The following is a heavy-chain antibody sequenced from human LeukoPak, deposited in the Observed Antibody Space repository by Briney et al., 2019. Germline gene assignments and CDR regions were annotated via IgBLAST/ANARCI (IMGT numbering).Heavy chain of an antibody. CDR1: GFTFSSCA. J-gene: IGHJ4*02. CDR3: ARDAPFLVGATYFDY. Sequence: PGGSLRLSCAASGFTFSSCAMSWVRQAPGKGLEWVSYIGGTSETIYYADSVKGRFTVSRDNAKNSVFLQMSNLRDEDTAVYYCARDAPFLVGATYFDYWGQGTLVTVSS. CDR2: IGGTSETI. V-gene: IGHV3-48*02. D-gene: IGHD1-26*01.